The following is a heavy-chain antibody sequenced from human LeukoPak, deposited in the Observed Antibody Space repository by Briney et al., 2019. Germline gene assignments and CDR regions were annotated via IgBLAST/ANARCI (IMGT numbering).Heavy chain of an antibody. CDR2: IGNSGGNV. CDR3: GKDIFIYDYNQLPATPDS. CDR1: GFTFSSYA. J-gene: IGHJ5*01. Sequence: GGSLRLSCAASGFTFSSYAVSWVRQAPGKGLEWVSAIGNSGGNVYYADSVKGRFTIFRDNSKNMLYLQMNSLRAEDTALYYCGKDIFIYDYNQLPATPDSWGQVTLVTVSS. D-gene: IGHD3-16*01. V-gene: IGHV3-23*01.